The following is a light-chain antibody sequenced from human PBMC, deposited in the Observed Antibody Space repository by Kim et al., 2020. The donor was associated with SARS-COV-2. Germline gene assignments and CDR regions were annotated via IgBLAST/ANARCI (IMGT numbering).Light chain of an antibody. Sequence: DIQMTQSPSTLSASVGDRVSISCRASQNVRTWLAWYQVKPGKAPKPLMYKASHLESGVPSRFSGSGSGTEFTLTISSLQPDDFATYYCQQYSGFPRTFGQGTKVDIK. CDR3: QQYSGFPRT. J-gene: IGKJ1*01. V-gene: IGKV1-5*03. CDR1: QNVRTW. CDR2: KAS.